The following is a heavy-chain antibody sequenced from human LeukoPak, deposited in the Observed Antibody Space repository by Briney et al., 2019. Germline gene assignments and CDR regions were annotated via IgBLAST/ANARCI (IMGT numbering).Heavy chain of an antibody. J-gene: IGHJ4*02. CDR1: GFTFSNYA. D-gene: IGHD6-13*01. CDR3: VKDLPQLALRGGYYFDY. V-gene: IGHV3-23*01. Sequence: GGSLRLSCAASGFTFSNYAMTWVRQAPGKGLEWVSTISDSGGITYYADSVKGRFTISRDNSKNTLYLQMNSLRAEDTAIYYCVKDLPQLALRGGYYFDYWGQGTLVTVSS. CDR2: ISDSGGIT.